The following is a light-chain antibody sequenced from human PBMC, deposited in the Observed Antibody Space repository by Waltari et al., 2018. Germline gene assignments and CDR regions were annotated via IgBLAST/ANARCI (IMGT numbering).Light chain of an antibody. CDR3: QQSYSTPRT. J-gene: IGKJ2*01. V-gene: IGKV1-39*01. CDR2: AAS. CDR1: QSISTY. Sequence: DIQMTQSPSSLSTSVGDRVTITCRASQSISTYLNWYQQKPGKAPKLLVYAASSLPSGVPSRFSGSGSGTDFTLTISSLQPEDFVTYYCQQSYSTPRTFGQGTRLEIK.